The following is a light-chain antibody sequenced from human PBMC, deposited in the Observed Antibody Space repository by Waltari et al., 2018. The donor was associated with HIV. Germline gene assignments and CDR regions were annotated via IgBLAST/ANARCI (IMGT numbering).Light chain of an antibody. Sequence: QSVLAQPPSASGTPGQRVTISSSGSTSNIGGNTVSWYQQLPGTAPKLLIYSNNERPSGVPDRLSGSTSGTSASPVISGLQSEDEADYYCAAWDDSLKGGAFGTGTKVTVL. CDR3: AAWDDSLKGGA. V-gene: IGLV1-44*01. CDR2: SNN. J-gene: IGLJ1*01. CDR1: TSNIGGNT.